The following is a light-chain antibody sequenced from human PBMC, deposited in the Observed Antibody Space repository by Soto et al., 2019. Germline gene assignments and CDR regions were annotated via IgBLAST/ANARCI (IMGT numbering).Light chain of an antibody. Sequence: QPALTTRRSAFGSTGQSISIAGTGTSSGVGANNYVSXXRQHXGTAPKLIIYQVSNRPSGVSNRFSGSKSDNTASLTXSALQAEDEADYYCSSYTSTSTLYAFGTGTKVTVL. CDR2: QVS. V-gene: IGLV2-14*01. CDR3: SSYTSTSTLYA. CDR1: SSGVGANNY. J-gene: IGLJ1*01.